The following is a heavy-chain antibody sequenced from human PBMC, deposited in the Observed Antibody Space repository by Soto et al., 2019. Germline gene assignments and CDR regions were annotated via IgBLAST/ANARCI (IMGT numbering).Heavy chain of an antibody. CDR1: GGSISSGGYY. Sequence: QVQLQESGPGLVKPSQTLSLTCTVSGGSISSGGYYLSWIRQHPGKGLEWIGYIYYSGSTYYNPSINSRVTISVDTSKNQLTLKLSPVTAADTAVYYCARSIDPWGQGTLVTVSS. J-gene: IGHJ5*02. CDR3: ARSIDP. CDR2: IYYSGST. V-gene: IGHV4-31*03.